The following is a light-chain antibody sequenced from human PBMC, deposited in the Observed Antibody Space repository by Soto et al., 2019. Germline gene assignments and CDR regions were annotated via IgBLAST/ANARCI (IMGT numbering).Light chain of an antibody. CDR2: DNS. J-gene: IGLJ2*01. CDR1: RSNIGAGYD. Sequence: QSVLTQPPSLSGAPGQRVTISCIGSRSNIGAGYDVHWYQHLPGTAPKVLIFDNSNRPSGVPDRFSGSKSGTSASLAITGLQVEDEAVYYCHSYDVSLRGPAFGGGTKLTVL. CDR3: HSYDVSLRGPA. V-gene: IGLV1-40*01.